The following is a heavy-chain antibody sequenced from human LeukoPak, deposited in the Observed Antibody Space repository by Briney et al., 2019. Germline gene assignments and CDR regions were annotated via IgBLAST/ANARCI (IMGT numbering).Heavy chain of an antibody. CDR2: ISSGSSYI. D-gene: IGHD2-15*01. CDR1: GFTFSSYS. Sequence: PGGSLRLSCAASGFTFSSYSMNWVRQAPGKGLEWVSSISSGSSYIYYADSVKGRFTISRDNSKNTLYLQMNSLRAEDTAVYYRARTRAWWAGYDYWGQGTLVTVSS. CDR3: ARTRAWWAGYDY. V-gene: IGHV3-21*04. J-gene: IGHJ4*02.